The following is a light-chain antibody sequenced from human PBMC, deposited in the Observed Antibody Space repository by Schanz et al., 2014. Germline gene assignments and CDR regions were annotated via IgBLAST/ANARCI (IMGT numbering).Light chain of an antibody. J-gene: IGLJ2*01. CDR1: NSNIGSNA. Sequence: QSVLTQPPSASGTPGQRVTISCSGSNSNIGSNAVSWYQQLPGTAPKLLIEHNNQRPSGVPDRFSGSKSGTSASLAISDLRSEDEADYYCAAWDDDLLFGGGTKLTVL. V-gene: IGLV1-44*01. CDR2: HNN. CDR3: AAWDDDLL.